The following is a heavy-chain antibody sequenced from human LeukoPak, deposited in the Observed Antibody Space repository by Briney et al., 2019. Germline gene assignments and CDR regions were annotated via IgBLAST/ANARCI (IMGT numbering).Heavy chain of an antibody. D-gene: IGHD5-18*01. CDR1: GYSISSGYY. CDR3: AGAKGYSYTYYFDY. Sequence: MASETLSLTCTVSGYSISSGYYWGWIRQPAGKGLEWIGRVSSTGDTKYSPSLQGRITISVDTSKNQFSLKLSSVTAADTAVYYCAGAKGYSYTYYFDYWGQGTLVTVSS. J-gene: IGHJ4*02. V-gene: IGHV4-38-2*02. CDR2: VSSTGDT.